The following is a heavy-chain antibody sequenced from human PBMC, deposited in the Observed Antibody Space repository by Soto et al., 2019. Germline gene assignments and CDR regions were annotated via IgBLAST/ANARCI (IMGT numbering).Heavy chain of an antibody. V-gene: IGHV5-51*01. CDR2: IYPGDSDT. Sequence: PGESLKISCKGSGYSFTSYWIGWVRQMPGKGLEWMGIIYPGDSDTRYSPSFQGQVTISADKSISTAYLQWSSLKASDTAMYYCARHLTRYDYVWGSYRPYYFDYWGQGTLVTVSS. D-gene: IGHD3-16*02. J-gene: IGHJ4*02. CDR3: ARHLTRYDYVWGSYRPYYFDY. CDR1: GYSFTSYW.